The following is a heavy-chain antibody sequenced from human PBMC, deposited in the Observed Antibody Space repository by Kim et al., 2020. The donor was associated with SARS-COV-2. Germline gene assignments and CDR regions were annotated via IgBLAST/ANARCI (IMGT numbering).Heavy chain of an antibody. Sequence: GGSLRLSCAASGFTFSSYAMHWVRQAPGKGLEWVAVISYDGSNKYYADSVKGRFTISRDNSKNTLYLQMNSLRAEDTAVYYCARNYGSGSTHYYYYGMDVWGQGTTVTVSS. CDR2: ISYDGSNK. CDR1: GFTFSSYA. V-gene: IGHV3-30*04. CDR3: ARNYGSGSTHYYYYGMDV. J-gene: IGHJ6*02. D-gene: IGHD3-10*01.